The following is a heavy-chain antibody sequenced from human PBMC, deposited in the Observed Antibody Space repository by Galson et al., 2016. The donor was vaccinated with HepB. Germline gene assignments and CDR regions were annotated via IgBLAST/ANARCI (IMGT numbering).Heavy chain of an antibody. V-gene: IGHV4-39*01. D-gene: IGHD5-18*01. CDR2: IYYSGST. CDR1: GGYISSSSYY. CDR3: ARPFPPTAMVTAFDI. J-gene: IGHJ3*02. Sequence: SETLSLTCTVSGGYISSSSYYWGWIRQPPGKGLEWIGSIYYSGSTYYNPSLRSRVNISVDTSKNQFSRKLNSVTATDTAVYYCARPFPPTAMVTAFDIWGQGTMVTVSS.